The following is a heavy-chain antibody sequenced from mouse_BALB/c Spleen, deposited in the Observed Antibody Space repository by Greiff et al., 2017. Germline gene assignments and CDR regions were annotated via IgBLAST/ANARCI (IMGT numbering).Heavy chain of an antibody. J-gene: IGHJ2*01. D-gene: IGHD3-3*01. CDR3: ARDIKEGSFDD. CDR1: VFTLTDNY. Sequence: EVKLVESGGCLVQPGGSLRFPCAPSVFTLTDNYMSWVRQPQGKALDWLGFIRNNANGYTTEYSSSVKDRFTISRDNSHSILYLQMSTLRAEDSATYCCARDIKEGSFDDWGQGTTLTVSS. V-gene: IGHV7-3*02. CDR2: IRNNANGYTT.